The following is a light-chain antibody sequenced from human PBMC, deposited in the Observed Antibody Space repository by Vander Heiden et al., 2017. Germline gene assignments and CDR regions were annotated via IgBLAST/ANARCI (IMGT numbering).Light chain of an antibody. CDR1: QSLLHSNGYNY. Sequence: DIVMTQTPLSLPVTPGNQDSIPCRSSQSLLHSNGYNYLDWYLQKPGQSPQLLIYFGSNRASGVPYRFSGSGSGTDFTLKISSVEAEDVGVYYCMQALQTPFTFGPGTKVDIK. V-gene: IGKV2-28*01. CDR2: FGS. J-gene: IGKJ3*01. CDR3: MQALQTPFT.